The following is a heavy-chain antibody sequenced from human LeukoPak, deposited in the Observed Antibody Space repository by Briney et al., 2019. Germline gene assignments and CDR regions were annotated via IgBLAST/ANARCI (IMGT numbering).Heavy chain of an antibody. Sequence: ASVKVSCKASGYTFTSYYMHWVRQAPGQGLEWMGIINPSGGSTSYAQKFQGRVTMTRDMSTSTVYMELGSLRSEDTAVYYCARDRPRIAAAGRYYYYYMDVWGKGTTVTVSS. J-gene: IGHJ6*03. D-gene: IGHD6-13*01. CDR3: ARDRPRIAAAGRYYYYYMDV. V-gene: IGHV1-46*01. CDR1: GYTFTSYY. CDR2: INPSGGST.